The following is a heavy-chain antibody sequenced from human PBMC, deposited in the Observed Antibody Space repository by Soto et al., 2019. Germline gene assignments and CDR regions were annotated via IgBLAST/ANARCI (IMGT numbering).Heavy chain of an antibody. CDR3: TKEYGSTWIDH. J-gene: IGHJ4*02. CDR1: GFTFSTYG. V-gene: IGHV3-30*18. D-gene: IGHD6-13*01. Sequence: QVELVESGGGVVQPGRSLRLSCAASGFTFSTYGMHWVRQAPGKGLEWVAAMSYDGTKEYYVDSVKGRFTISRDNSRNPLFLQLNSLTAADTAVYYCTKEYGSTWIDHWGQGTLVTVSS. CDR2: MSYDGTKE.